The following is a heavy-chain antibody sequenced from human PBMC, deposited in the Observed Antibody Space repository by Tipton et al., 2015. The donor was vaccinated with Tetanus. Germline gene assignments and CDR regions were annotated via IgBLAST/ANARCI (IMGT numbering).Heavy chain of an antibody. CDR1: GFSISNYR. J-gene: IGHJ2*01. D-gene: IGHD2-15*01. CDR3: AKDKCGGSCYIVYWYFDL. CDR2: ISASGGGT. Sequence: SLRLSCAISGFSISNYRMSWVRQAPGKGLEWVSVISASGGGTYYADSVKGRFTISRDNSKNTLYLQMNSLRAEDTAVYYCAKDKCGGSCYIVYWYFDLWGRGTLVPVSS. V-gene: IGHV3-23*01.